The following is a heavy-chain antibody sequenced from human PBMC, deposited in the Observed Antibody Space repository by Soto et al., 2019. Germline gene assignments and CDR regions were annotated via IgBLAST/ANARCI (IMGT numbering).Heavy chain of an antibody. V-gene: IGHV4-31*03. CDR3: AASCVACGGFNYYGMDV. CDR2: IYYSGTT. Sequence: QVQLQESGPGLVKPSQTLSLTCTVSGGTISSGGYYWYWIRQHPGKCLEWIGYIYYSGTTYYNPSLKSRVTISVDTSKNQFSLQLSSVTAADTAVYYCAASCVACGGFNYYGMDVWGQGTTVTVSS. CDR1: GGTISSGGYY. D-gene: IGHD2-21*01. J-gene: IGHJ6*02.